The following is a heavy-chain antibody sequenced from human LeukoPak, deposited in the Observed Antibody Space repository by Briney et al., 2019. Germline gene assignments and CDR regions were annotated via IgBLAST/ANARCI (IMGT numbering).Heavy chain of an antibody. CDR2: ISTYNGNT. D-gene: IGHD4-17*01. J-gene: IGHJ4*02. V-gene: IGHV1-18*01. CDR1: GYTFTKYG. Sequence: ASVKVSCKASGYTFTKYGITWVRQAPGQGLEWMGWISTYNGNTNYAQKLQGRVTMTTDTSTSTAYMELRSLISDDAAVYYCARGDDYGDYWGLYWGQGTLVTISS. CDR3: ARGDDYGDYWGLY.